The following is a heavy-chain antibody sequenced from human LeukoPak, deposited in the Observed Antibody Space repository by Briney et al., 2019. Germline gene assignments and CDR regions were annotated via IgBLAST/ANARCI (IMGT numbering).Heavy chain of an antibody. V-gene: IGHV6-1*01. CDR2: TYYRCKRYY. CDR1: GDSVSSISVA. Sequence: SQTLSLTCAISGDSVSSISVAWNWIRQSPSRGLEWLGRTYYRCKRYYEYAVSVKSRINSSPDKSKNHFSLQLTSVTPEDTAVYYCSLARAEYHYGMDVWGQGTTVTVSS. CDR3: SLARAEYHYGMDV. J-gene: IGHJ6*02.